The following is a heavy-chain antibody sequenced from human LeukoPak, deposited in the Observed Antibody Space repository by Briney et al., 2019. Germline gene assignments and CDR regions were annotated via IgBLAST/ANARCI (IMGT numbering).Heavy chain of an antibody. D-gene: IGHD3-10*01. V-gene: IGHV3-7*03. CDR1: GFTFSNYW. J-gene: IGHJ4*02. CDR2: IKTDGSDK. CDR3: ARDSLIQYGSGSYWGFDY. Sequence: PGGSLRLSCAASGFTFSNYWMSWVRQGPGKGPEWVGDIKTDGSDKYYVGSVKGRFTISRDNAKNSLYLQMNSLRAEDTAVYYCARDSLIQYGSGSYWGFDYWGQGILVTVSS.